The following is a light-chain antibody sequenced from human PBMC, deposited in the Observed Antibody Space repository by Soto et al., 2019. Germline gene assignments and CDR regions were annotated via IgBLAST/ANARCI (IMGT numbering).Light chain of an antibody. V-gene: IGLV2-8*01. CDR2: EVT. Sequence: QSVLTQPPSASGSPGQSVTISCTGTSSDVGAYDYVSWYQQHPGKAPKLMIYEVTKRPSGVPDRFSGSKSGNTASLTVSGLQVEDEAEYYCSSYAGSNNLLFGGGTKVTVL. CDR3: SSYAGSNNLL. CDR1: SSDVGAYDY. J-gene: IGLJ2*01.